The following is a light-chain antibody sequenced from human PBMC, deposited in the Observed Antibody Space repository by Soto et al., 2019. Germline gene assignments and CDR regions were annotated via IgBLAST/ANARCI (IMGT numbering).Light chain of an antibody. CDR1: QSVSSN. V-gene: IGKV3-15*01. J-gene: IGKJ5*01. CDR2: GAS. CDR3: QQYNNWPNT. Sequence: EIVMTQSPATLSVSPGERATLSGRASQSVSSNLAWYQQKPGQAPRLLIYGASTRATGIPARFSGSGSGTEFTLTISSLQSEDFAVYYCQQYNNWPNTFGQGTRVEI.